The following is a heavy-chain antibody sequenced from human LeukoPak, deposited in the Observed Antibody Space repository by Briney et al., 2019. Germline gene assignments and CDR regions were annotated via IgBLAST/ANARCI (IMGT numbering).Heavy chain of an antibody. CDR2: FSSSGAST. D-gene: IGHD3-22*01. CDR3: AKGRSSGYYFDC. V-gene: IGHV3-23*01. J-gene: IGHJ4*02. Sequence: GGSLRLSCAASGFTFSNYWMYWVRQVPGKGLEWVSGFSSSGASTYYADSVKGRFTMSRDNSKNTLYLQMNSLRAEDSAVYYCAKGRSSGYYFDCWGQGTLVTVSS. CDR1: GFTFSNYW.